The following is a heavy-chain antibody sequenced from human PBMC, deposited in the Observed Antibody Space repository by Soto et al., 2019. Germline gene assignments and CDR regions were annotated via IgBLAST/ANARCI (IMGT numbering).Heavy chain of an antibody. CDR1: GFSFSSYD. CDR2: ISYDGSNK. CDR3: ARWYSSSSGFTRGMDV. J-gene: IGHJ6*02. V-gene: IGHV3-30-3*01. Sequence: GSLRLSCAASGFSFSSYDMHWVRQAPGTGLEWVAVISYDGSNKYYADSVKGRFTISRDNSKNTLYLQMNSLRAEDTAVYYFARWYSSSSGFTRGMDVWGQGITVTV. D-gene: IGHD6-6*01.